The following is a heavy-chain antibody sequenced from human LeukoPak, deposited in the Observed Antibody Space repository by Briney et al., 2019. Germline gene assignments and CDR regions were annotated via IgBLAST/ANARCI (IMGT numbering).Heavy chain of an antibody. Sequence: GGSLRLSCAASGFTFSSYGMHWVRQAPGKGLEWVAVIWYDGSNKYYADSVKGRFTISRDNSKNTLYLQMNSLRAEDTAVYYCAKQKLPPWYYGMDVWGQGTTVTVSS. J-gene: IGHJ6*02. CDR1: GFTFSSYG. CDR2: IWYDGSNK. D-gene: IGHD2-15*01. CDR3: AKQKLPPWYYGMDV. V-gene: IGHV3-33*06.